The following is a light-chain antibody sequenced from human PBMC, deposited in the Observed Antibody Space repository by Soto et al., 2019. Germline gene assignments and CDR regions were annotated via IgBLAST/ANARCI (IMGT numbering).Light chain of an antibody. Sequence: DIQMTQSPSSLSASVGDRVTITCRASQSISSYLNWYQQKPGKAPKLLIYAASSLQSGVPSRFSGSGSGTDFTLTISSLQSEDFATYYWQQSYSTPQTFGQGTKVDIK. CDR2: AAS. J-gene: IGKJ1*01. CDR3: QQSYSTPQT. CDR1: QSISSY. V-gene: IGKV1-39*01.